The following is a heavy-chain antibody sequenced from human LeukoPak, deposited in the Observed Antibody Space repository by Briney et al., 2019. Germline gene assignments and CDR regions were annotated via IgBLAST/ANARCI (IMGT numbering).Heavy chain of an antibody. CDR1: GYTFTDYY. Sequence: ASGTVSFEASGYTFTDYYMHWVRQAPGQGLEWMGIISPSGGSTTYSQKFQGRVTMTRDTSTSTVYMELSSLRSEDTAVYYCARGYSYGDYWGQGTLVTVSS. D-gene: IGHD5-18*01. CDR3: ARGYSYGDY. V-gene: IGHV1-46*01. CDR2: ISPSGGST. J-gene: IGHJ4*02.